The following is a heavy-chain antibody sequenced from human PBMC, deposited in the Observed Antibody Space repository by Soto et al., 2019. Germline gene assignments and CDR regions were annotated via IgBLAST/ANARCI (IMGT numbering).Heavy chain of an antibody. D-gene: IGHD3-9*01. CDR3: ATLLRYFDWLPDDY. CDR1: GYTFTSYG. Sequence: AAVKVSCKASGYTFTSYGISWVRQAPGQGLEWMGWISAYNGNTNYAQKLQGRVTMTTDTSTSTAYMELRSLRSDDTAVYYCATLLRYFDWLPDDYWGQGTLVTVSS. V-gene: IGHV1-18*04. CDR2: ISAYNGNT. J-gene: IGHJ4*02.